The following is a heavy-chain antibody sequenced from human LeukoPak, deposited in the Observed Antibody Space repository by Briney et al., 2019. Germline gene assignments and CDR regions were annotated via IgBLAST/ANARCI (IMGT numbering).Heavy chain of an antibody. D-gene: IGHD3-9*01. J-gene: IGHJ4*02. CDR3: TKERRRDDILTGSFSD. Sequence: GGSLRLSCAASGFTFSDYWMHWVRQAPGKGLVWVSRISSDGSRVTYADSVKGRFTISRDNSKNTLYLQMNSLRAEDTAVYYCTKERRRDDILTGSFSDWGQGILVTVSS. CDR2: ISSDGSRV. CDR1: GFTFSDYW. V-gene: IGHV3-74*01.